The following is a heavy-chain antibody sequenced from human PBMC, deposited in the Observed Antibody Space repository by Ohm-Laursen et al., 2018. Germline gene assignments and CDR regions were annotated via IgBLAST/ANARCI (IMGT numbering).Heavy chain of an antibody. J-gene: IGHJ6*02. CDR1: GFRFSDYA. Sequence: RSLRLSCAASGFRFSDYAMHWVRQAPGKGLEWVSGLMGNSNFKQYADSVKGRFTISRANAKNSLDLQMNSLRAEDTAVYYCARSYYGMDVWGQGTTVTVSS. CDR3: ARSYYGMDV. CDR2: LMGNSNFK. V-gene: IGHV3-9*01.